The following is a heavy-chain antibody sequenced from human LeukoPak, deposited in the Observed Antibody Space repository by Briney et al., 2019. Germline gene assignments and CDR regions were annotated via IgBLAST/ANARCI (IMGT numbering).Heavy chain of an antibody. CDR3: ARTYCSGGSCHFDY. CDR2: ILYSGTT. J-gene: IGHJ4*02. D-gene: IGHD2-15*01. V-gene: IGHV4-59*08. CDR1: GGSIRSYY. Sequence: SEALSPTRTVSGGSIRSYYWSWIRQPPGKGLEWVGYILYSGTTDSNPSLKSRVTISVDTSKNQFSLKLSSVTAADTAVYYCARTYCSGGSCHFDYWGQGTLVTVSS.